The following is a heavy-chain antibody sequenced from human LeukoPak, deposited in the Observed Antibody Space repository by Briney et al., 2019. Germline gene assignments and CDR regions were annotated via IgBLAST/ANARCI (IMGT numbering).Heavy chain of an antibody. CDR2: ISAYNGNT. Sequence: GASVKVSCKASGYTFTGYHMHWVRQAPGQGLEWMGWISAYNGNTNYAQKLQGRVTMTTDTSTSTAYMELRSLRSDDTAVYYCARRSGGNSGYYYYGMDVWGQGTTVTVSS. D-gene: IGHD4-23*01. CDR3: ARRSGGNSGYYYYGMDV. CDR1: GYTFTGYH. V-gene: IGHV1-18*04. J-gene: IGHJ6*02.